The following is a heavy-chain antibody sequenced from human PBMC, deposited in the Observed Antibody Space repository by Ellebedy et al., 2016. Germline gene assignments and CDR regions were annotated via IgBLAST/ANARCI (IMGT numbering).Heavy chain of an antibody. CDR2: ISAYNGNT. CDR3: ARDLSKTGVWELLQGHLVGAFDI. Sequence: ASVKVSXXASGYTFTSYGISWVRQAPGQGLEWMGWISAYNGNTNYAQKLQGRVTMTTDTSTSTAYMELRSLRSDDTAVYYCARDLSKTGVWELLQGHLVGAFDIWGQGTMVTVSS. D-gene: IGHD1-26*01. V-gene: IGHV1-18*01. CDR1: GYTFTSYG. J-gene: IGHJ3*02.